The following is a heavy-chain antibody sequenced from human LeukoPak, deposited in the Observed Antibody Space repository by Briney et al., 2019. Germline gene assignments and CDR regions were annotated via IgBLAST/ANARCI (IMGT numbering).Heavy chain of an antibody. CDR3: ARVTITIFGVVITYFDY. Sequence: SETLSLTCTVSGGSISSSSYYWGWIRQPPGTGLEWIGSIYYSGSTYYNPSLKSRVTISVDTSKNQFSLKLSSVTAADTAVYYCARVTITIFGVVITYFDYWGQGTLVTVSS. D-gene: IGHD3-3*01. J-gene: IGHJ4*02. V-gene: IGHV4-39*07. CDR1: GGSISSSSYY. CDR2: IYYSGST.